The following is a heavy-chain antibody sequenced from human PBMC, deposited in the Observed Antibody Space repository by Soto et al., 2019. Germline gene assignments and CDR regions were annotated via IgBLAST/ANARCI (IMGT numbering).Heavy chain of an antibody. D-gene: IGHD2-21*02. J-gene: IGHJ4*02. CDR3: ARSIVVVTALDY. Sequence: QVQLVQSGAEEKKPGASVKVSCKASGYTFTSYAMHWVRQAPGQRLEWMGWINAGNGNTKYSQKFQGRVTITRDTPASTAYRELSSLRSEDTAVYYCARSIVVVTALDYWGQGTPVTVSS. CDR1: GYTFTSYA. CDR2: INAGNGNT. V-gene: IGHV1-3*05.